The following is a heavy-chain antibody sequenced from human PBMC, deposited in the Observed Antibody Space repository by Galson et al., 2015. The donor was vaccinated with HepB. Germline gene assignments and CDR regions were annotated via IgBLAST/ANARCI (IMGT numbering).Heavy chain of an antibody. CDR2: ISYDGSNK. CDR3: ARDTYYYDSSGGFDY. D-gene: IGHD3-22*01. J-gene: IGHJ4*02. CDR1: GFTFSSYG. Sequence: SLRLSCAASGFTFSSYGMHWVRQAPGKGLEWVAVISYDGSNKYYADSVKGRFTISRDNSKNTLYLQMNSLRAEDTAVYYCARDTYYYDSSGGFDYWGQGTLVTVSS. V-gene: IGHV3-30*03.